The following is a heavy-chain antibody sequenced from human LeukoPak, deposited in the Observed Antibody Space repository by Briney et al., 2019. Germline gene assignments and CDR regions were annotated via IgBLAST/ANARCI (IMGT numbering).Heavy chain of an antibody. Sequence: GGSLRLSCAASGFSFNTFGMHWVRQAPGKGLEWVALMWYDGSNKHYAGSVRGRFTISRDNSKNTLYLQMDSLRAEETAVYYCARYCGGGNCYTGLDSWGQGTLVTVSS. D-gene: IGHD2-15*01. CDR3: ARYCGGGNCYTGLDS. J-gene: IGHJ4*02. CDR1: GFSFNTFG. V-gene: IGHV3-33*01. CDR2: MWYDGSNK.